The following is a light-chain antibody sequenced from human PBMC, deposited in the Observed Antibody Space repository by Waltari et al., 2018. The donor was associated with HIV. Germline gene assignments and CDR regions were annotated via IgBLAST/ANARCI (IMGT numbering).Light chain of an antibody. CDR1: QSVSSY. Sequence: EIVLTQSPATLSLSPGERATLPCRASQSVSSYLAWYQQNPGQAPRLLIYDASNRATGIPARFSGSGSGTDFTLTISSLEPEDFAVYYCQQRSNWPPFITFGQGTRLEIK. V-gene: IGKV3-11*01. J-gene: IGKJ5*01. CDR3: QQRSNWPPFIT. CDR2: DAS.